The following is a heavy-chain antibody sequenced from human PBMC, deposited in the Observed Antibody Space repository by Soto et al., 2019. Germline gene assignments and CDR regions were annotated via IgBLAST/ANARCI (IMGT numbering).Heavy chain of an antibody. D-gene: IGHD5-18*01. CDR2: ISSSSSTI. CDR1: GFTFSSYS. CDR3: ARAKVGIQLQKPLYYFDY. J-gene: IGHJ4*02. V-gene: IGHV3-48*02. Sequence: GGPLRLSCAASGFTFSSYSMNWVRQAPGKGLEWVSYISSSSSTIYYADSVKGRFTISRDNAKNSLYLQMNSLRDEDTAVYYCARAKVGIQLQKPLYYFDYWGQGTLVTVSS.